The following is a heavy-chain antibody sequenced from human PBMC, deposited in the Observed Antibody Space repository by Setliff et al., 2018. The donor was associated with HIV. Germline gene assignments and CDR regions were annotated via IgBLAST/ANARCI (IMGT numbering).Heavy chain of an antibody. D-gene: IGHD1-26*01. V-gene: IGHV4-59*08. Sequence: SETLSLTCAVYGGSFSGFYWSWIRQPPGKGLEWIGYINYSGSTNYSPSLKSRVTISVDTSKNQFSLKLTSVTAADTAVYYCARKVAGRGWFDPWGQGSLVTVSS. CDR2: INYSGST. CDR1: GGSFSGFY. J-gene: IGHJ5*02. CDR3: ARKVAGRGWFDP.